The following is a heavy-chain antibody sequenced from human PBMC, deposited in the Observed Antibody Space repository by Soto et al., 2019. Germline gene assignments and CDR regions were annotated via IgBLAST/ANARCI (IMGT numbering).Heavy chain of an antibody. V-gene: IGHV3-33*08. CDR2: IWYDGSNK. Sequence: GGSLRLCWAASWFTFISFGRRWIRQAPGKGLEWVAVIWYDGSNKYYADSVKGRFTISRDNSKNTLYLQMNSLRAEDTAVYYCAREDIAAAEGFDPWGQGTLVTVSS. J-gene: IGHJ5*02. CDR3: AREDIAAAEGFDP. D-gene: IGHD6-13*01. CDR1: WFTFISFG.